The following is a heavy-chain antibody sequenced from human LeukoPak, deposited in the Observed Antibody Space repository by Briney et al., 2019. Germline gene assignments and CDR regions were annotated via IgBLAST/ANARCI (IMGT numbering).Heavy chain of an antibody. V-gene: IGHV1-8*02. CDR3: ARGKGDMYYYGSGSFH. CDR2: MNPNSGNT. J-gene: IGHJ4*02. Sequence: ASVKVSCKASGGTFSSYAINWVRQATGQGLEWMGWMNPNSGNTGYAQKFQGRVTMTRNTSISTAYMELSSLRSEDTAVYYCARGKGDMYYYGSGSFHWGQGTLVTVSS. D-gene: IGHD3-10*01. CDR1: GGTFSSYA.